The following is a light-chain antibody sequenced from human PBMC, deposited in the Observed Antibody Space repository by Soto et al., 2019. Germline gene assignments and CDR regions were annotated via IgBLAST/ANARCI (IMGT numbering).Light chain of an antibody. CDR3: QQYGSSGT. CDR1: QSVSST. J-gene: IGKJ1*01. V-gene: IGKV3-20*01. Sequence: EIVLTQSPGTLSLSPGERATLSCRASQSVSSTLAWSQQKPGQAPRLLIYGASNRATGIPDRFSGSGSGTDFTLTISRLEPEDFAVYYCQQYGSSGTFGQGTKGDIK. CDR2: GAS.